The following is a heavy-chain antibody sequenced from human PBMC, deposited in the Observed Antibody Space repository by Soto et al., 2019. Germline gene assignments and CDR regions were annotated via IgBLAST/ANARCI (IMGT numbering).Heavy chain of an antibody. CDR3: AGGYCSGGSCPKEYYFDY. V-gene: IGHV3-23*01. D-gene: IGHD2-15*01. Sequence: GESLKISCAASGFTFSSYAMSWVRQAPGKGLEWVSAISGSGGSTYYADSVKGRFTISRDNSKNTLYLQMNSLRAEDTAVYYCAGGYCSGGSCPKEYYFDYWGQGTLVTVSS. CDR2: ISGSGGST. J-gene: IGHJ4*02. CDR1: GFTFSSYA.